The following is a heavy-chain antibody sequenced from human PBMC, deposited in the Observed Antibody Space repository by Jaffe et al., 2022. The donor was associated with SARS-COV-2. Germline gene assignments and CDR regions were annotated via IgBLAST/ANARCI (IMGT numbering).Heavy chain of an antibody. D-gene: IGHD6-19*01. Sequence: QVQLQESGPGLVKPSQTLSLTCSVSNGSISGNTYYWSWIRQPAGKTLEWIGRIYTSGSTNYNSSLKSRVTISLDTSKNQFSLRLSSVTAADTAVYYCARDTSTGWSTDAFNIWGQGTVVIVSS. J-gene: IGHJ3*02. V-gene: IGHV4-61*02. CDR2: IYTSGST. CDR3: ARDTSTGWSTDAFNI. CDR1: NGSISGNTYY.